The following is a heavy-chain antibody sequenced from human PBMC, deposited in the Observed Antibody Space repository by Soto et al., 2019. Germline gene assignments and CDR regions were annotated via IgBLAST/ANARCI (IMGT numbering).Heavy chain of an antibody. D-gene: IGHD3-10*01. J-gene: IGHJ6*02. CDR3: ARGAGSGEPERSYYGMDV. CDR2: VYYGGAIFYSGNI. CDR1: GDSISSSNSH. V-gene: IGHV4-39*07. Sequence: SETLSLTCTVSGDSISSSNSHWGWTRQPPGKGLEYIGSVYYGGAIFYSGNIYYNPSLKSRVTISVDTSKNQFSLRLSSVTAADTAIYYCARGAGSGEPERSYYGMDVWGQGTTVT.